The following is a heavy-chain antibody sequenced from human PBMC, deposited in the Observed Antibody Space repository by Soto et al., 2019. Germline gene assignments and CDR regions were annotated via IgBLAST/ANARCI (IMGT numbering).Heavy chain of an antibody. CDR1: GGSFDNHV. V-gene: IGHV1-69*01. D-gene: IGHD2-15*01. CDR3: ARSPRGIIVVVSTGFDS. J-gene: IGHJ4*02. CDR2: IIPAYGAP. Sequence: QVQLVQSGSEVKKPGSSVKVSCTASGGSFDNHVFAWVRQAPGQGLEWLGQIIPAYGAPNYAQRFEGRLTITAEESTSSAHMELTSLTSEDTAVYYCARSPRGIIVVVSTGFDSWGQGTRITVAS.